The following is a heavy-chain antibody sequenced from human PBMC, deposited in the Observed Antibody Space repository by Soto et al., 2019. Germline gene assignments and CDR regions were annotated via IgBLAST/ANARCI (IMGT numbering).Heavy chain of an antibody. Sequence: GGSLRLSCAASGFTFSSYGMHWVRQAPGKGLEWVAVIWYDGSNKYYADSVKGRFTISRDNSKNTLYLQMNSLRAEDTAVYYCARDIRFNYGPHYYYYGRDVWGQGTTVTVPS. CDR3: ARDIRFNYGPHYYYYGRDV. J-gene: IGHJ6*02. V-gene: IGHV3-33*01. D-gene: IGHD4-17*01. CDR2: IWYDGSNK. CDR1: GFTFSSYG.